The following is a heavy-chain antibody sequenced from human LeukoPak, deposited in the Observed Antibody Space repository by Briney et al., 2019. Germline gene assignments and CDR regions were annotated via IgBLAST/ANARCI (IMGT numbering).Heavy chain of an antibody. V-gene: IGHV1-3*01. J-gene: IGHJ5*02. CDR3: ARVRFVYYDSSGPLGGWFDP. CDR1: GYTFTSYA. D-gene: IGHD3-22*01. CDR2: INAGNGNT. Sequence: GASVNVSCKASGYTFTSYAMHWVRQAPGQRLEWMGWINAGNGNTKYSQKFQGRVTITRDTSASTAYMELRSLRSDDTAVYYCARVRFVYYDSSGPLGGWFDPWGQGTLVTVSS.